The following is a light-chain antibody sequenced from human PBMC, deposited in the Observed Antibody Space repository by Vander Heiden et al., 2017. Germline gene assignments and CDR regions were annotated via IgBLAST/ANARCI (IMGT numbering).Light chain of an antibody. CDR3: QAWDRSTAI. Sequence: SYELTQPSSVSVSPGQTASITCPGDRLGDKHPCWYQQKPGRSPVLVIYQDSKRPSGIPERFSGSNSGNTATLSISGTQAMDEADYYCQAWDRSTAIFGGGTKLTVL. V-gene: IGLV3-1*01. J-gene: IGLJ2*01. CDR2: QDS. CDR1: RLGDKH.